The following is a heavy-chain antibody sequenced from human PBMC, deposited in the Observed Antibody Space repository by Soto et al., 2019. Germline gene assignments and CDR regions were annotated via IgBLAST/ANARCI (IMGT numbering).Heavy chain of an antibody. V-gene: IGHV3-7*01. CDR1: GFIFRNYL. CDR2: IKEDGSER. J-gene: IGHJ4*02. D-gene: IGHD6-25*01. Sequence: EVQLVESGGGLVQPGESLRLSCAASGFIFRNYLMSWVRQAPGRGLEWVANIKEDGSERYYVDCVNGRFTISRDNAKYSLYLEMTRPRADDTAIYYCAREKRANGYFDYWGQGTRFTVSS. CDR3: AREKRANGYFDY.